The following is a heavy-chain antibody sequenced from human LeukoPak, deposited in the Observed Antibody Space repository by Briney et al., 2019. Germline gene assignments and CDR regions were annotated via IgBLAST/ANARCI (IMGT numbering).Heavy chain of an antibody. CDR1: GDFIRSSEW. J-gene: IGHJ4*02. CDR3: DRNGRYCLDY. D-gene: IGHD1-14*01. V-gene: IGHV4-4*02. Sequence: SGTLSLTCDVSGDFIRSSEWWSWVRQPPGKGLEWIGQFFLSGGPNYRPSLRSRVTISVDRSKSQFSLKMASVTAADTAIYYCDRNGRYCLDYWGQGTLVTVSS. CDR2: FFLSGGP.